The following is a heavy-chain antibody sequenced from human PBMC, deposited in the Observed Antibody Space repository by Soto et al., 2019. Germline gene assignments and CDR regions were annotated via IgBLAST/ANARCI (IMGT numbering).Heavy chain of an antibody. D-gene: IGHD6-6*01. V-gene: IGHV4-31*03. J-gene: IGHJ4*02. CDR1: GGSISSGGYY. CDR2: IYYSGST. Sequence: SETLSLTCTVSGGSISSGGYYWSWIRQHPGKGLEWIGYIYYSGSTYYNPSLKSRVTISVDTFKNQFSLKLSSVTAADTAVYYCARVRPLQLVGGGGFDYWGQGTLVTVSS. CDR3: ARVRPLQLVGGGGFDY.